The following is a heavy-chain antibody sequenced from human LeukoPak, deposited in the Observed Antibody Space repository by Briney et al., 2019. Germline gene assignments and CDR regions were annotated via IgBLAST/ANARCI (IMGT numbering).Heavy chain of an antibody. CDR2: ISYHGRNE. J-gene: IGHJ4*02. CDR3: AGAIGYFDF. Sequence: GGSLRLSCTASGFTFSNHAMHWVRQAPGKGLEWLTVISYHGRNEYYADSVKGRFTISRDNSKNTLSLQMNSLRAEDTAVYYCAGAIGYFDFWGQGTLVTVSS. D-gene: IGHD2-21*01. V-gene: IGHV3-30*14. CDR1: GFTFSNHA.